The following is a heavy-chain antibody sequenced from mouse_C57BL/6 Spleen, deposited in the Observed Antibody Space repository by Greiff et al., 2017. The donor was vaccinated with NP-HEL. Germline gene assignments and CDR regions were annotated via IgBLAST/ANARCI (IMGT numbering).Heavy chain of an antibody. CDR2: IDPEDGDT. J-gene: IGHJ1*03. CDR1: GFNIKDYY. Sequence: VQLQQSGAELVRPGASVKLSCTASGFNIKDYYMHWVKQRPEQGLEWIGRIDPEDGDTEYAPKFQGKATMTADTSSNTAYLQLSSLTSEDTAVYYCTTVNYYGSRRYFDVWGTGTTVTVSS. D-gene: IGHD1-1*01. V-gene: IGHV14-1*01. CDR3: TTVNYYGSRRYFDV.